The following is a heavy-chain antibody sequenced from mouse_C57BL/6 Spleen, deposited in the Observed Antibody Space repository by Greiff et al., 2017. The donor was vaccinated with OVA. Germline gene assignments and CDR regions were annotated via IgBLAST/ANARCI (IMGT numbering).Heavy chain of an antibody. CDR1: GYSITSGYY. D-gene: IGHD4-1*01. Sequence: VQLKESGPGLVKPSQSLSLTCSVTGYSITSGYYWNWIRQFPGNKLEWMGYISYDGSNNYNPSLKNRISITRDTSKNQFFLKLKSVTTEDTATYYCAREGNWDEGWYFDDWGTGTTVTVSS. J-gene: IGHJ1*03. CDR3: AREGNWDEGWYFDD. V-gene: IGHV3-6*01. CDR2: ISYDGSN.